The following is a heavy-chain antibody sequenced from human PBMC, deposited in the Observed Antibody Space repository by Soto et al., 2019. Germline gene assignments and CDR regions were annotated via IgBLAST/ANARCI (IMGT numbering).Heavy chain of an antibody. D-gene: IGHD4-17*01. J-gene: IGHJ3*02. V-gene: IGHV3-23*01. CDR1: GFTFSTYA. CDR2: ISNSGGST. Sequence: VPLLESGGGLVHPGGSLRLSCAASGFTFSTYAMSWVRQAPGNGLEWVSAISNSGGSTDHADSVKGRFTTSRDNSINTLYLQMNSLRTEDTARYCCAHPRGYGVFDAYDIWGQGTMGTVSS. CDR3: AHPRGYGVFDAYDI.